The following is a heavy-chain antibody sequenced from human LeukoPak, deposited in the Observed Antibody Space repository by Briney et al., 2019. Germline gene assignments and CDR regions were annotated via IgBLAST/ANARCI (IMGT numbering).Heavy chain of an antibody. Sequence: GGSLRLSCAASGFTFSSYAMHWVRQAPGKGLEWVAVISYDGSNKYYADSVKGRFTISRDNSKNTLYLQMNSLRAEDTAVYYCAKSADDFWSGYSLYYFDYWGQGTLVTVSS. D-gene: IGHD3-3*01. CDR2: ISYDGSNK. V-gene: IGHV3-30-3*02. CDR1: GFTFSSYA. J-gene: IGHJ4*02. CDR3: AKSADDFWSGYSLYYFDY.